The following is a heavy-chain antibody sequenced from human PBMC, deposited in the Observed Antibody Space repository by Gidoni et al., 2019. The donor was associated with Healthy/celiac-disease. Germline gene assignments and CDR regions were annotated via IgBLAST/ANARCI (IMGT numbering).Heavy chain of an antibody. V-gene: IGHV4-31*03. D-gene: IGHD4-17*01. Sequence: QVQLQESGPGLVKPSQTLSLPRTVSGGSISSVCYYWSWIRQPPGKGLAWIGYIYYTGSTYYNPSLKSRVTISVDTSKNQFSLKLSSVTAADTAVYYCARDGDADYGDPYYFDYWGQGTLVTVSS. J-gene: IGHJ4*02. CDR3: ARDGDADYGDPYYFDY. CDR2: IYYTGST. CDR1: GGSISSVCYY.